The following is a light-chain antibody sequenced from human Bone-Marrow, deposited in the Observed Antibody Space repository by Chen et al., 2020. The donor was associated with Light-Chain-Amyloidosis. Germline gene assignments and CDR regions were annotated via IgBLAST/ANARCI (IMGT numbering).Light chain of an antibody. Sequence: EIVLTQSPGTLSLSPGEGANLSCRAGQTISSNYLTWYQQKFGLAPRLLIYGSSNRATGIPDRFTGSGSGTDFTLTINRLEPEDFAMYYCQQYGTSPLTFGGGTKVEIK. V-gene: IGKV3-20*01. CDR1: QTISSNY. J-gene: IGKJ4*01. CDR2: GSS. CDR3: QQYGTSPLT.